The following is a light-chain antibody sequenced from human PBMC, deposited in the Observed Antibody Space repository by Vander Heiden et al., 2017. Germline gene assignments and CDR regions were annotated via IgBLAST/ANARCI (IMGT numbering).Light chain of an antibody. Sequence: DIVMTQSPDSLAVSLGERATINCKSSQSVLSSSNNKDYLAWYQQKPGQPPKLLIYGASTRESGVPDRFSGSGSGTDFTLTISSLQAEDVAVYYCQQYYSRFRRFGQGTKV. V-gene: IGKV4-1*01. CDR1: QSVLSSSNNKDY. CDR2: GAS. CDR3: QQYYSRFRR. J-gene: IGKJ1*01.